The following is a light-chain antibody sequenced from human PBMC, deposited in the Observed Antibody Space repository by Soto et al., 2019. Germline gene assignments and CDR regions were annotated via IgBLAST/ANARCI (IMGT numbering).Light chain of an antibody. CDR3: QQSYSSPLT. CDR2: AAS. V-gene: IGKV1-39*01. CDR1: QSITNS. J-gene: IGKJ4*01. Sequence: DIQMTQSPSSLSAPVGDRVTITCRASQSITNSLNWYQHKSGKAPKLLIYAASNFESGVPSRFSGSASGTDFTLTISSLQPEDFATYYCQQSYSSPLTFGGGTKVDIK.